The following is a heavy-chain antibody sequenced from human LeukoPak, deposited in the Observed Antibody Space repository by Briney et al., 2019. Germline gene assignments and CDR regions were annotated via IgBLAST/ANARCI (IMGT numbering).Heavy chain of an antibody. CDR2: ISWNSGSI. CDR1: GFTFDDYA. V-gene: IGHV3-9*01. CDR3: AREEPPVDP. D-gene: IGHD1-14*01. Sequence: PGRSLRLSCAASGFTFDDYAMHWVRQAPGKGLEWVSGISWNSGSIGYADSVKGRFTISRDNAKNSLYLQMNSLRAEDTAVYYCAREEPPVDPWGQGTLVTVSS. J-gene: IGHJ5*02.